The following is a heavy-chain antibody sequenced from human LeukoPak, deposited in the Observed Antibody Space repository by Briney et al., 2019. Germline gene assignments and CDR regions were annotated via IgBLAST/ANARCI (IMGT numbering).Heavy chain of an antibody. CDR2: INWNGGST. V-gene: IGHV3-20*04. D-gene: IGHD2-2*01. J-gene: IGHJ6*03. CDR3: AKDASTRHYYYYYMDV. CDR1: GFTFDDYG. Sequence: GGSLRLSCAASGFTFDDYGMSWVRQAPGKGLEWVSGINWNGGSTGYADSVKGRFTISRDNSKNTLYLQMNSLRAEDTAVYYCAKDASTRHYYYYYMDVWGKGTTVTISS.